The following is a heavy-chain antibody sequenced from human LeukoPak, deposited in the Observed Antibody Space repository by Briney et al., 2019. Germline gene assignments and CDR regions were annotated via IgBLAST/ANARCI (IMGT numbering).Heavy chain of an antibody. CDR1: GGSISSNNW. D-gene: IGHD1-14*01. CDR2: IYHSGST. CDR3: ARVPGFGIYYFDY. V-gene: IGHV4-4*02. Sequence: PSGTLSLTCAVSGGSISSNNWWWSWVRQPPGKGLEWIGEIYHSGSTNYNPSLKSRVTISVDTSKNQFSLKLSSVTAADTAVYYCARVPGFGIYYFDYWGQGTLVTVSS. J-gene: IGHJ4*02.